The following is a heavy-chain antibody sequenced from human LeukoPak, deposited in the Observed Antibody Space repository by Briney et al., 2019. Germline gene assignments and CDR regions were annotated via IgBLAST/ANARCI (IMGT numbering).Heavy chain of an antibody. V-gene: IGHV3-49*04. J-gene: IGHJ4*02. Sequence: TGGSLRLSCTASGFTFGDYAMSWVRQAPEKGLEWVGVIRSKAYGGTTEYAASVKGRFTISRDDSKNIAYLQMNSLKTEDTAVYYCTRESAYCGGDCYSGYWGQGTLVTVSS. CDR3: TRESAYCGGDCYSGY. D-gene: IGHD2-21*02. CDR1: GFTFGDYA. CDR2: IRSKAYGGTT.